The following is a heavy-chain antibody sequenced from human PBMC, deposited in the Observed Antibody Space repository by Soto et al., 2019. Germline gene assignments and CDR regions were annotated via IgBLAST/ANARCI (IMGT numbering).Heavy chain of an antibody. Sequence: ASVKVSCKASGYTFTSYDINWVRQATGQGLEWMGWMNPNSGNTGYAQKFQGRVTMTRNTSISTAYMELSSLRSEDTAVYYCARGSQLQGNYYMDVWGKGTTVTVSS. CDR1: GYTFTSYD. V-gene: IGHV1-8*01. D-gene: IGHD2-2*01. CDR3: ARGSQLQGNYYMDV. J-gene: IGHJ6*03. CDR2: MNPNSGNT.